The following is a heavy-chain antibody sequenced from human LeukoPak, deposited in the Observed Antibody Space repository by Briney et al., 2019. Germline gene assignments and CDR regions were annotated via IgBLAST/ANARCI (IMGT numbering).Heavy chain of an antibody. CDR1: GFTFSSYW. CDR3: ARESYCSGGSCYSNYFDY. J-gene: IGHJ4*02. CDR2: IKQDGSEK. Sequence: PGGSLRLSCAASGFTFSSYWMSWVRQAPGKGLEWVANIKQDGSEKYYVDSVKGRFTISRDNANNSLYMQMNRLRAEDTAVYYCARESYCSGGSCYSNYFDYWGQGTLVTVSS. V-gene: IGHV3-7*01. D-gene: IGHD2-15*01.